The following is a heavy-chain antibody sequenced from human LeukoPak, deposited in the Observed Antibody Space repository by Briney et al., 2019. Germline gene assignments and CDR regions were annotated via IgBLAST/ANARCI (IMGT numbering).Heavy chain of an antibody. CDR1: GFTFSTYS. CDR2: ISSSGRYI. J-gene: IGHJ4*02. V-gene: IGHV3-21*04. D-gene: IGHD1-26*01. CDR3: AKAGSGDSGSYPFDY. Sequence: NPGGSLRLSCAASGFTFSTYSMNWVRQAPGRGLEWVSSISSSGRYIYYADSVKGRFTISRDNAKNSLYLQMNSLRAEDTAVYYCAKAGSGDSGSYPFDYWDQGTLVTVSS.